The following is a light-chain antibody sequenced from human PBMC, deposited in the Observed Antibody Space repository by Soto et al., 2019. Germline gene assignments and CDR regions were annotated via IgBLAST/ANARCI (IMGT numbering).Light chain of an antibody. CDR1: QSISSW. CDR3: QQYNTYPWT. V-gene: IGKV1-5*01. CDR2: DAS. Sequence: DIQITQSPSTLSACVGDRVTITCRASQSISSWLAWYQQKPGKAPKLLLYDASTLQSGVPSRFSGSGSGTDFTLTISRLHPDDFATYYCQQYNTYPWTFGQGTKVDIK. J-gene: IGKJ1*01.